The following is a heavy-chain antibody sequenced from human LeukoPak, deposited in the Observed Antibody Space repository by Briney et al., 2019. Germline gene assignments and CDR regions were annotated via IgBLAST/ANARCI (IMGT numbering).Heavy chain of an antibody. CDR2: IYYTGST. CDR3: ARGSKAAPGTFDY. D-gene: IGHD6-13*01. J-gene: IGHJ4*02. Sequence: PSETLSLTCTVSGGSISSYDGSWIRKPPGKGLEWIGYIYYTGSTDYNPSLKSRVAISVDTSKNQFSLKLSSVTAADTAVYYCARGSKAAPGTFDYWGQGTLVTVSS. CDR1: GGSISSYD. V-gene: IGHV4-59*01.